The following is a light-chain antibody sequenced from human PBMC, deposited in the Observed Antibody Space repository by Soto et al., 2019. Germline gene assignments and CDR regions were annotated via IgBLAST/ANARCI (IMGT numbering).Light chain of an antibody. CDR2: AAS. Sequence: DIKMTQSPSSLSASVGDRVTITCRASQGISNYLAWYHQKPGKVPKLLIYAASTLQSGVPSRFSGSGSGTDFTLTISSLQPEDVSTSYCQKYNSAPRTCGQGTKVEIK. J-gene: IGKJ1*01. CDR1: QGISNY. V-gene: IGKV1-27*01. CDR3: QKYNSAPRT.